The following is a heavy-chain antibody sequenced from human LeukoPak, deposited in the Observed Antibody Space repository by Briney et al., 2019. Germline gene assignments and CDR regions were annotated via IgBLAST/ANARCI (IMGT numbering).Heavy chain of an antibody. D-gene: IGHD2-2*01. CDR2: IRQDGSET. Sequence: PGGSLRLSCAASGFIFSTYWMSWVRQAPGKGLEWGATIRQDGSETHYVGSVRGRFTISRDNAKNSLYLQVNSLGAEDTAVYYCVRGCGRASCPYFFDSWGHGSLVTVSS. CDR1: GFIFSTYW. J-gene: IGHJ4*01. CDR3: VRGCGRASCPYFFDS. V-gene: IGHV3-7*01.